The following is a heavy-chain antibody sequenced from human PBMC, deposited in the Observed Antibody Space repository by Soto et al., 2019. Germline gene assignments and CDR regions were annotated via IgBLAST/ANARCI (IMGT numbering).Heavy chain of an antibody. CDR1: GFTFSSYW. CDR2: IKQDGSEK. Sequence: GGSLRLSCAASGFTFSSYWMSWARQAPGKGLEWVANIKQDGSEKYYVDSVKGRFTISRDNAKNSLYLQMNSLRAEDTAVYYCARLPIFGVVILYYYYGMDVWGQGTTVTVSS. D-gene: IGHD3-3*01. V-gene: IGHV3-7*01. J-gene: IGHJ6*02. CDR3: ARLPIFGVVILYYYYGMDV.